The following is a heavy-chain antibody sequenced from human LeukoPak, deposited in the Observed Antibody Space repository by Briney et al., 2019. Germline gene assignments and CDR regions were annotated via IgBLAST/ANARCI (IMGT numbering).Heavy chain of an antibody. V-gene: IGHV3-21*01. Sequence: GGSLRLSCAASGFTSSSYSMNWVRQAPGKGLEWVSSISSSSSYIYYADSVKGRFTISRDNAKNSLYLQMNSLRAEDTAVYYCASEGSGWAPYYFDYWGQGTLVTVSS. CDR3: ASEGSGWAPYYFDY. J-gene: IGHJ4*02. D-gene: IGHD6-19*01. CDR2: ISSSSSYI. CDR1: GFTSSSYS.